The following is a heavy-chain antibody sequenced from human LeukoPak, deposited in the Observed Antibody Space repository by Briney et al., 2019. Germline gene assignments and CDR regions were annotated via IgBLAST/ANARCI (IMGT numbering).Heavy chain of an antibody. CDR1: GFTFDDYA. Sequence: GGSLRLSCAASGFTFDDYAMHWVRQAPGKGLEWVSGISWSSGSIGYADSVKGRFTTSRDNAKNSLYLQMNSLRAEDTAVYYCATYSSLNRREFQYWGQGTLLTVSS. V-gene: IGHV3-9*01. D-gene: IGHD3-22*01. J-gene: IGHJ1*01. CDR2: ISWSSGSI. CDR3: ATYSSLNRREFQY.